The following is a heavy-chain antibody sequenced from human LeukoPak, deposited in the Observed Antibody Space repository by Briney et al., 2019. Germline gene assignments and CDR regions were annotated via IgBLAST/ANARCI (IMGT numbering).Heavy chain of an antibody. J-gene: IGHJ4*02. Sequence: GASVKVSCKASGYTFISYYLHWVRQAPGQGLQWMGVINPGRATTSYAQKFQGRVTMTTDTSTSTIYMELSSLISEDTAVYYCARDQALKGGATTWHWGQGTLVTVSS. CDR2: INPGRATT. V-gene: IGHV1-46*01. D-gene: IGHD1-26*01. CDR1: GYTFISYY. CDR3: ARDQALKGGATTWH.